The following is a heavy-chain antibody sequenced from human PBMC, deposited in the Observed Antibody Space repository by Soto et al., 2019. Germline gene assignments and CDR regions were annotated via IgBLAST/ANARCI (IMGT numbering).Heavy chain of an antibody. CDR3: ARGIATGQLDP. J-gene: IGHJ5*02. Sequence: GXSEKVSFKASGYTFTRYTMNWGRQAPGQRLEWMGWINPDNGNTKSSQKFQDRVIITRDTSASTAYMDLSSLRSEDTAVYYCARGIATGQLDPWGQGTLVTVSS. V-gene: IGHV1-3*01. CDR2: INPDNGNT. D-gene: IGHD2-15*01. CDR1: GYTFTRYT.